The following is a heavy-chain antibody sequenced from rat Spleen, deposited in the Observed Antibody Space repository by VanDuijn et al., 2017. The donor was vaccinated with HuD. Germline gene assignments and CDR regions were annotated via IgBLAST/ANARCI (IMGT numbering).Heavy chain of an antibody. CDR2: ISNTGGTT. J-gene: IGHJ2*01. CDR1: GFTFKDYW. V-gene: IGHV5-31*01. Sequence: EVQLVESGGGLVQPGTSLKLSCEASGFTFKDYWMTWIRQAPGKGLEWIASISNTGGTTNYPDSVKGRFTISRDNAKNTLYLQINSLRSEDTATYYCTRERNWAFDHWGQGVMVTVSS. CDR3: TRERNWAFDH. D-gene: IGHD5-1*01.